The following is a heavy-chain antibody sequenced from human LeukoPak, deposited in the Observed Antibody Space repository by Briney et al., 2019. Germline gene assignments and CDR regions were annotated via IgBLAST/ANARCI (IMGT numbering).Heavy chain of an antibody. CDR1: GFTLSKYW. V-gene: IGHV3-7*01. D-gene: IGHD6-13*01. CDR3: ARAIAAAESY. CDR2: IKQDGSEK. J-gene: IGHJ4*02. Sequence: PGGSLRLSCAASGFTLSKYWIRWVRQAPGKGLEWVANIKQDGSEKYYVDSVKGRITISRDNAKNSVYLQMNSLRAKDTAVYYCARAIAAAESYWGQGTLVTVSS.